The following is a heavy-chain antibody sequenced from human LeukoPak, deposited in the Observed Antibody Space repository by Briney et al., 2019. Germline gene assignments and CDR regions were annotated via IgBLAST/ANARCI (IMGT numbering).Heavy chain of an antibody. J-gene: IGHJ6*02. CDR1: GFTFSSYS. V-gene: IGHV3-21*01. CDR3: ARDRLGYDILTGYSDYYAMDV. D-gene: IGHD3-9*01. CDR2: ISSSRSYI. Sequence: GGSLRLSCAASGFTFSSYSMNWVRQAPGKGLEWVSSISSSRSYIYYADSVKGRFTISRDNAKNSLYLQMNSLRAEDTAVYYCARDRLGYDILTGYSDYYAMDVWGQGTTVTVSS.